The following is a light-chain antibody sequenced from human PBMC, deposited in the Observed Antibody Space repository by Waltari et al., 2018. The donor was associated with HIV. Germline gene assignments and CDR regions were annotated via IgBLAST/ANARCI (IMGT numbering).Light chain of an antibody. CDR1: QAINTY. Sequence: DIQLTQSPSFLSASVGDRVNITCRASQAINTYLAWYQQKPGEAPKLLIYGASTLQSGVPSRFSGSGSGTDFTLTISSLQPEDFATYHCQQLNTYPLTFGGGTKMEIK. J-gene: IGKJ4*01. CDR3: QQLNTYPLT. V-gene: IGKV1-9*01. CDR2: GAS.